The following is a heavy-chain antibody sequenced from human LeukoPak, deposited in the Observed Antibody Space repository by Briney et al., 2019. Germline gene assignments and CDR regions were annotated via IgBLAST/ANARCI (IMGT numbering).Heavy chain of an antibody. Sequence: SETLSLTCSVSGGSINNDNYCWGWIRQPPGTGLEWIGTITYSGSAYYNPSLESRVTISIDPSKNQFFLTLSSVTAADTAIYYCARPRYAGGIDAFYIWGPGTMVTVSP. CDR3: ARPRYAGGIDAFYI. CDR2: ITYSGSA. D-gene: IGHD5-12*01. V-gene: IGHV4-39*01. CDR1: GGSINNDNYC. J-gene: IGHJ3*02.